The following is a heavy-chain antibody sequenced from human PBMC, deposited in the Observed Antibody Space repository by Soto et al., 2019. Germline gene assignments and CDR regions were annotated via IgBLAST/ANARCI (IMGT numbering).Heavy chain of an antibody. V-gene: IGHV1-2*02. J-gene: IGHJ4*02. Sequence: QLVQSGAEVKKPGASVKVSCKTSGPTFIAYYIHLVRQAPGQGLEWMGWIDPKSGGTTYEQKLLCRVTMTRDASINTAQMELNRLTSDDTAVNYSARVSVAVPEWGQGTLLTVSS. D-gene: IGHD5-12*01. CDR1: GPTFIAYY. CDR2: IDPKSGGT. CDR3: ARVSVAVPE.